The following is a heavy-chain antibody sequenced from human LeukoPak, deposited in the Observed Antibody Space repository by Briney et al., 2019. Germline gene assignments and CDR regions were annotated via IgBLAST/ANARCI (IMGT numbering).Heavy chain of an antibody. J-gene: IGHJ4*02. D-gene: IGHD6-6*01. CDR2: INNNGGST. Sequence: GGSLRLSCAASGFTFSSYAMSWVRQAPGKGLEWVSTINNNGGSTSYADSVKGRFTISRDNSKNTLYLQMNSLRAEDTAVYYCARDRSSYYFDYWGQGTLVTVSS. V-gene: IGHV3-23*01. CDR1: GFTFSSYA. CDR3: ARDRSSYYFDY.